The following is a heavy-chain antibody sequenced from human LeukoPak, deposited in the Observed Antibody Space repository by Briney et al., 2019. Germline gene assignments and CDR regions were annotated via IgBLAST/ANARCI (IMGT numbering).Heavy chain of an antibody. D-gene: IGHD6-13*01. CDR2: IYYSGST. Sequence: KPSETLSLTCTVSGGSISSYYWSWIRQPPGKGLEWIGYIYYSGSTNYNPSLKSRVTISVDTSKNQFSLKLSSVTAADTAVYYCARQGSSWFNNWFDPWGQGTLVTVSS. J-gene: IGHJ5*02. V-gene: IGHV4-59*01. CDR3: ARQGSSWFNNWFDP. CDR1: GGSISSYY.